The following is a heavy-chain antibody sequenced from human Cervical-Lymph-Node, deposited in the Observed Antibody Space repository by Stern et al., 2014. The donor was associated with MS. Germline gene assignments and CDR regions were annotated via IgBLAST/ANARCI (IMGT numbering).Heavy chain of an antibody. CDR3: ARDCKLRYFDWLSPYFDY. V-gene: IGHV3-11*01. D-gene: IGHD3-9*01. Sequence: DYYMSWIRQSPGKGLEWGSYISSSGSTIYYADSVKGRFTISRDNAKNSLYLQMNSLRAEDTAVYYCARDCKLRYFDWLSPYFDYWGQGTLVTVFS. CDR2: ISSSGSTI. CDR1: DYY. J-gene: IGHJ4*02.